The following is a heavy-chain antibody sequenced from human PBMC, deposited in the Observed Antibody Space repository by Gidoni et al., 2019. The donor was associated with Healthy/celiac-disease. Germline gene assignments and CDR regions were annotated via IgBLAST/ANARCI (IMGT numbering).Heavy chain of an antibody. J-gene: IGHJ5*02. CDR3: AKDYGDYWFDP. Sequence: QLQLQESGPGLVKPSETLSLTCTVSGGSISSSSYYWGWIRQPPGKGLEWIGSIYYSGSTYYNPSLKSRVTISVDTSKNQFSLKLSSVTAADTAVYYCAKDYGDYWFDPWGQGTLVTVSS. V-gene: IGHV4-39*01. D-gene: IGHD4-17*01. CDR1: GGSISSSSYY. CDR2: IYYSGST.